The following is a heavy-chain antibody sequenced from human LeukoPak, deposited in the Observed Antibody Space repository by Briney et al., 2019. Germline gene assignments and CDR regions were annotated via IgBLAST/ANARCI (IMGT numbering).Heavy chain of an antibody. CDR1: GFTFSSYS. V-gene: IGHV3-21*01. J-gene: IGHJ3*02. Sequence: PGGSLRLSCAASGFTFSSYSMNWVRQAPGKGLEWVSSISSSSSSYIYYADSVKGRFTISRDNAKNSLYLQMNSLRAEDTAVYYCTRDLIAAYSSGWFSSPGRDAFDIWGQGTMVTVSS. D-gene: IGHD6-19*01. CDR3: TRDLIAAYSSGWFSSPGRDAFDI. CDR2: ISSSSSSYI.